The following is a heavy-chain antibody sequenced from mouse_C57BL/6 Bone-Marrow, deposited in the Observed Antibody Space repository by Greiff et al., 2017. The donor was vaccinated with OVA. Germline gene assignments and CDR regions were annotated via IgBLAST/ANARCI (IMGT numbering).Heavy chain of an antibody. J-gene: IGHJ2*01. Sequence: QVQLQQPGAELVRPGTSVKLSCKASGYTFTSYWMHWVKQRPGQGLEWIGVIDPSDSYTNYNQKFKGKATLTVDTSSSTAYMQLSRLTSEDSAVYYCARGYYGSSFGYWGQGTTLTVSS. CDR2: IDPSDSYT. V-gene: IGHV1-59*01. D-gene: IGHD1-1*01. CDR3: ARGYYGSSFGY. CDR1: GYTFTSYW.